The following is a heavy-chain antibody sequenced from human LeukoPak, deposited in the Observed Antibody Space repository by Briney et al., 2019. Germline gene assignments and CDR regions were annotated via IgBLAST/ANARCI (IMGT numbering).Heavy chain of an antibody. D-gene: IGHD2-21*02. CDR2: INHSGST. V-gene: IGHV4-34*01. CDR3: ARGWYSNWFDP. J-gene: IGHJ5*02. Sequence: SETLSLTCAVYGGSFNNFYWTWIRQPPGKGLEWIGEINHSGSTNYNPSLKSRVTISVDTSKNQFSLKLSSVTAADTAVYYCARGWYSNWFDPWGQGTLVTVSS. CDR1: GGSFNNFY.